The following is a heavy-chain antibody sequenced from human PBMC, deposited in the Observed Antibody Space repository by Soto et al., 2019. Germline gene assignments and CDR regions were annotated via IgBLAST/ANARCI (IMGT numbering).Heavy chain of an antibody. V-gene: IGHV4-59*12. D-gene: IGHD5-12*01. J-gene: IGHJ5*02. CDR1: GGSISSYY. CDR3: ARWGYWRVATITPARDNWFDP. CDR2: INYSGST. Sequence: PAETLSLTCTVSGGSISSYYWSWIRQPPGKGLEWIGYINYSGSTNYNPSLKSRVTISVDTSKNQFSLKLSSVTAADTAVYYCARWGYWRVATITPARDNWFDPWGQGTLVTVSS.